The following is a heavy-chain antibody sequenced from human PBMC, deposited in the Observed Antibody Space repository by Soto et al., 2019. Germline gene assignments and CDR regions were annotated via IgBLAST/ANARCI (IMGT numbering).Heavy chain of an antibody. CDR2: IDPKSGGT. V-gene: IGHV1-2*02. Sequence: QLVQSGAEVKKPGASVKVSCKTSGPTFIAYYIHWVRQAPGQGLEWMGWIDPKSGGTTYEQKFLGRVTMTRDTSINTPYMELNTLTSDDTALYYCARISVDVPEWGQGTLITVSS. D-gene: IGHD5-12*01. CDR1: GPTFIAYY. J-gene: IGHJ4*02. CDR3: ARISVDVPE.